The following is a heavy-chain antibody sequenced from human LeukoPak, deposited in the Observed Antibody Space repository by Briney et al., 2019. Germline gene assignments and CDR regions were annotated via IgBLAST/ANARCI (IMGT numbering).Heavy chain of an antibody. J-gene: IGHJ4*02. D-gene: IGHD6-19*01. CDR1: GDSISSGDYY. Sequence: SETLSLTCTVSGDSISSGDYYWSWIRQPAGKGLEWIGRISSSGSTNYNPSLKSRVTISVDTSKNQFSLKLSSVTAADTAGYYCARAYSSGWRPHYFDYWGQGTLVTVSS. V-gene: IGHV4-61*02. CDR3: ARAYSSGWRPHYFDY. CDR2: ISSSGST.